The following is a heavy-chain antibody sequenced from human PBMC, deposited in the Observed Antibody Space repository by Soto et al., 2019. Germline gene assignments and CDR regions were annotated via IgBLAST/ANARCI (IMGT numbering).Heavy chain of an antibody. V-gene: IGHV3-53*01. J-gene: IGHJ6*02. CDR2: IYSGGST. CDR3: ARSGGLRSAYYYGMDV. D-gene: IGHD3-16*02. Sequence: GGSLRLSRAASGVTVSRNYMSLGPPAPGKGLEWVSVIYSGGSTYYADSVKGRFTISRDNSKNTLYLQMNSLRAEDTAVYYCARSGGLRSAYYYGMDVWGQGTTVTVSS. CDR1: GVTVSRNY.